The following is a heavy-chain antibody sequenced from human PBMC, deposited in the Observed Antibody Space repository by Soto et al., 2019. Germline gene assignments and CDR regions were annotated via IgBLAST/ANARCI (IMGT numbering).Heavy chain of an antibody. CDR3: ARRERYYGSPGWFDP. CDR1: GGFVNSDTHS. J-gene: IGHJ5*02. D-gene: IGHD3-10*01. V-gene: IGHV4-39*01. CDR2: VYYNENT. Sequence: SETLSLTCTVSGGFVNSDTHSWSWIRQTPGKRLEWIGTVYYNENTYYNPSLKSRVTITVDTAKNQFSLNLRSVTAADTAMYFCARRERYYGSPGWFDPWGPGTLVT.